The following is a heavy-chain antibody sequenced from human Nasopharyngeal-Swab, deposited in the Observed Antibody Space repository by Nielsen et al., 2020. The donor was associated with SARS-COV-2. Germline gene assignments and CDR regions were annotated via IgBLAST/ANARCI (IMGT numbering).Heavy chain of an antibody. CDR1: GFTFSSYW. V-gene: IGHV3-7*01. CDR2: IKQDVSEK. CDR3: ARDSFSRVGAAGSSHYYYYGMDV. D-gene: IGHD6-13*01. Sequence: GGCLRLCCAASGFTFSSYWMSWVRQAPGKGLEWVANIKQDVSEKYYVDSVKGRFTISRDNAKNSLYLQMNSLRAEDTAMYYCARDSFSRVGAAGSSHYYYYGMDVWGQGTTVTVSS. J-gene: IGHJ6*02.